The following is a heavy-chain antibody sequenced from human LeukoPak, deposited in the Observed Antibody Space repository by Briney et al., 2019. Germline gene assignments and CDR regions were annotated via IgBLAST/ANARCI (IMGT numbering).Heavy chain of an antibody. CDR3: ARQGYGGNPQGAADY. D-gene: IGHD4-23*01. CDR2: ISTYSGST. Sequence: APVKVSCKASGYTLTELSMHWVRQAPGQGLEWMGWISTYSGSTNYAQKLQGRVTMTTDTSTSTAYMELRSLSSDDTAVYYCARQGYGGNPQGAADYWGQGTLVTVSS. V-gene: IGHV1-18*01. CDR1: GYTLTELS. J-gene: IGHJ4*02.